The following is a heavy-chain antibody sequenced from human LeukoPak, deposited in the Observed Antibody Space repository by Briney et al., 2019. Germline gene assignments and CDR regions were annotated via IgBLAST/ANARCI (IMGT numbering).Heavy chain of an antibody. J-gene: IGHJ4*02. V-gene: IGHV5-51*01. CDR3: ARRYTIFGVVTIDY. Sequence: GESLEISCKGFGYSFTSYWIAWVRQMPGKGLEWMGIIYPSNSDTKYSPSFQGQVTISADKSISTAYLQWSSLKASDTAMYYCARRYTIFGVVTIDYWGQGTLVTVSS. D-gene: IGHD3-3*01. CDR1: GYSFTSYW. CDR2: IYPSNSDT.